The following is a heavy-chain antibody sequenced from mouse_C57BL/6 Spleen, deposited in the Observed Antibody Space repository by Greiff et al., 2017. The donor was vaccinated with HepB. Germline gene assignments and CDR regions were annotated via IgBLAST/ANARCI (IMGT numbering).Heavy chain of an antibody. Sequence: QVQLQQPGAELVKPGASVKMSCKASGYTFTSYWITWVKQRPGQGLEWIGDIYPGSGSTNYNEKFKSKATLTVDTSSSTAYMQLSSLTSEDAAVYYCARSGGYYDYDGAAYWGQGTLVTVSA. D-gene: IGHD2-4*01. CDR1: GYTFTSYW. V-gene: IGHV1-55*01. CDR2: IYPGSGST. CDR3: ARSGGYYDYDGAAY. J-gene: IGHJ3*01.